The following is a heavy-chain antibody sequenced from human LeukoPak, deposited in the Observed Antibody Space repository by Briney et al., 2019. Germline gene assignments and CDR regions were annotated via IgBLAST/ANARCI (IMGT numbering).Heavy chain of an antibody. CDR1: GGSFSGYY. CDR3: ARVFSCPNWFDP. Sequence: SETLSLTCAVYGGSFSGYYWSWIRQPPGKGLEWIGEINHSGSTNYNPSLKSRVTISVDTSKNQFSLKLSSVTAADTAVYYCARVFSCPNWFDPWGQGTLVTVSS. CDR2: INHSGST. V-gene: IGHV4-34*01. J-gene: IGHJ5*02. D-gene: IGHD2-2*01.